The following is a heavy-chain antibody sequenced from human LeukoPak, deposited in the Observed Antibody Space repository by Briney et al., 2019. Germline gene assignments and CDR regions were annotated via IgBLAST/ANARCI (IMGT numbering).Heavy chain of an antibody. CDR3: ARGSITMVRGVSYYYMDV. CDR2: ISSSGSTI. D-gene: IGHD3-10*01. V-gene: IGHV3-11*04. CDR1: GFTFSDYY. J-gene: IGHJ6*03. Sequence: PGGSLRLSCAASGFTFSDYYMSWIRQAPGKGLEWVSYISSSGSTIYYADSVKGRFTISRDNAKNSLYLQMNSLRVEDTAVYYCARGSITMVRGVSYYYMDVWGKGTTVTVSS.